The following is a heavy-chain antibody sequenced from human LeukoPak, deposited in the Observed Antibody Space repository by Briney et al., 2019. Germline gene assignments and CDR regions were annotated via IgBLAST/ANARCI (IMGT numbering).Heavy chain of an antibody. CDR1: GGSISSYY. Sequence: PSETLSLTCTVSGGSISSYYWSCIRQPPGKGLEWIGYIYYSGSTNYNPSLKSRVTISVDKSKNQFSLKLSSVTAADTAVYYCASLSLGVVGARKNGMDVWGQGTTVTVSS. J-gene: IGHJ6*02. D-gene: IGHD2-15*01. V-gene: IGHV4-59*12. CDR2: IYYSGST. CDR3: ASLSLGVVGARKNGMDV.